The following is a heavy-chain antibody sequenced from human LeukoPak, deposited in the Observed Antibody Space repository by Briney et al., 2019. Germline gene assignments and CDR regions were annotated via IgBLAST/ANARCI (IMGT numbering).Heavy chain of an antibody. V-gene: IGHV3-73*01. J-gene: IGHJ3*02. Sequence: GGSLRLSCAASRFTFSGSAMHGVRQASGKGLEWVGRIRSKGNSYATAYAASVTGRFTISRDDSKNTAYLQMNSLKTEDTAVYYCSRHDSSIVGGNDAFDIWGQGTMVTVSS. D-gene: IGHD1-26*01. CDR1: RFTFSGSA. CDR2: IRSKGNSYAT. CDR3: SRHDSSIVGGNDAFDI.